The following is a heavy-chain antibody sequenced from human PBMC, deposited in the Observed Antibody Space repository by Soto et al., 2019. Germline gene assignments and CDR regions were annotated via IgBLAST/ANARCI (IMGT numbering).Heavy chain of an antibody. D-gene: IGHD6-13*01. CDR1: GFTFSSYG. CDR2: ISYDGSNK. Sequence: QVQLVESGGGVVQPGRSLRLSCAASGFTFSSYGMNWVRQALGKGLEWVSVISYDGSNKYYADSVKGRFTISRDSSKNMLYLQMNSMRDEDTAVYYCAKADSSSWHYCYGMDVWGQGTTATVSS. J-gene: IGHJ6*02. V-gene: IGHV3-30*18. CDR3: AKADSSSWHYCYGMDV.